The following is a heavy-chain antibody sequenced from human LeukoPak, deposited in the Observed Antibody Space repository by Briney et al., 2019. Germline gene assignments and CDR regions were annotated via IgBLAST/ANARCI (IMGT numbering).Heavy chain of an antibody. J-gene: IGHJ4*02. V-gene: IGHV1-2*02. CDR2: INPNSGGT. Sequence: GASVKVSCKASGYTFTGYYIHWVRQAPGHGLEWMGWINPNSGGTNYAQKFQGRVTMTRDTSISTAYMELSRLRSDDTAVYYCARGTYCAGDCIGNWGQGTLVIVSS. CDR3: ARGTYCAGDCIGN. CDR1: GYTFTGYY. D-gene: IGHD2-21*02.